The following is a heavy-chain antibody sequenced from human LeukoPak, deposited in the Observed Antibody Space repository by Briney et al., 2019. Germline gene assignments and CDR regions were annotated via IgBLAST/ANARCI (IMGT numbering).Heavy chain of an antibody. CDR3: AGCPKQQLVSGWFDP. CDR1: TGSSTRHY. CDR2: INHSGTT. D-gene: IGHD6-13*01. V-gene: IGHV4-34*01. J-gene: IGHJ5*02. Sequence: SDTLSLTTAVYTGSSTRHYSRWIRQPPGKGLEWIGEINHSGTTNYNPSLKSRVTISVDTSKNQFSLKLSSVTAPDTAVYYCAGCPKQQLVSGWFDPWGQGTLVTVSS.